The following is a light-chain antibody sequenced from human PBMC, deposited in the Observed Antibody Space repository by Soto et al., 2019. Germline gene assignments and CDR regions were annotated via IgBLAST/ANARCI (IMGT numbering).Light chain of an antibody. J-gene: IGKJ1*01. CDR3: QESYSSPWT. Sequence: EIVMTQSPATLSVSPGERATLSCRASQSVDNNLAWYQQKPGQAPRLLIHGTSTRATGVPARFSGSGSGTDFTLTISSLQAEDFATYYCQESYSSPWTFGQGTKVDIK. V-gene: IGKV3-15*01. CDR1: QSVDNN. CDR2: GTS.